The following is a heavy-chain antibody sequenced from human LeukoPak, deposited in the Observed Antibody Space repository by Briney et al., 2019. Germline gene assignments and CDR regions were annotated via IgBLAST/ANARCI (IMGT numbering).Heavy chain of an antibody. CDR3: ARVFTVIVVDALDI. V-gene: IGHV3-74*01. CDR2: INSDGSSI. D-gene: IGHD3-22*01. Sequence: AGGSLRLSCAASGFTFSSYWMHWVRQAPGKGLVWVSRINSDGSSISYADSVKGRFTISRDNAKNTLYLQMNSLRAEDTAVYYCARVFTVIVVDALDIWGQGTMVTVSS. J-gene: IGHJ3*02. CDR1: GFTFSSYW.